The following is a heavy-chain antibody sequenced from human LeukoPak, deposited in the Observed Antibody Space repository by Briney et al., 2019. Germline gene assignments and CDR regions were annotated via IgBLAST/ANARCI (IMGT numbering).Heavy chain of an antibody. Sequence: GGSLRLSCAASGFTFSSYSMNWVRQAPGKGLEWVSYISSSSSTIYYADSVKGRFTISRDNAKNSLYLQMNSLRAEDTALYYCAKDVTIFGVVIIGSAFDIWGQGTMVTVSS. J-gene: IGHJ3*02. V-gene: IGHV3-48*04. CDR1: GFTFSSYS. D-gene: IGHD3-3*01. CDR2: ISSSSSTI. CDR3: AKDVTIFGVVIIGSAFDI.